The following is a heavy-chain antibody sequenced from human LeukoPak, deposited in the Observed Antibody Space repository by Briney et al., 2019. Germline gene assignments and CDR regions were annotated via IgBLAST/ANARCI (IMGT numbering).Heavy chain of an antibody. J-gene: IGHJ3*02. CDR3: AKIPGPVYYYDSSDAFDI. V-gene: IGHV1-18*01. D-gene: IGHD3-22*01. CDR1: GYTFTSYG. CDR2: ISAYNGNT. Sequence: GASVKVSCKASGYTFTSYGISWVRQAPGQGLEWTGWISAYNGNTNYAQKLQGRVTMTTDTSTSTAYMELRSLRSDDTAVYYCAKIPGPVYYYDSSDAFDIWGQGTMVTVSS.